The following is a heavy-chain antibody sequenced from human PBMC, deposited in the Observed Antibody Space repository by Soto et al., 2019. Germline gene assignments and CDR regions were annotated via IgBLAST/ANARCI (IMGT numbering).Heavy chain of an antibody. CDR3: AKDFRVHCSSTSCDDAFDI. J-gene: IGHJ3*02. D-gene: IGHD2-2*01. CDR2: ISGSGGST. V-gene: IGHV3-23*01. Sequence: GGSLRLSCAASGFTFSSYAMSWVRQAPGKGLEWVSAISGSGGSTYYADSVKGRFTISRDNSKNTLYLQMNSLRAEDTAVYYCAKDFRVHCSSTSCDDAFDIWGQGTMVTVSS. CDR1: GFTFSSYA.